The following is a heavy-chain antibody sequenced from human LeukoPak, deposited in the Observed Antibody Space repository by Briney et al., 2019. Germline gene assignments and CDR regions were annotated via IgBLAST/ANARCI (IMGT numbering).Heavy chain of an antibody. CDR2: FAHEDGQT. CDR1: RNTLHTLA. V-gene: IGHV1-24*01. D-gene: IGHD1-26*01. J-gene: IGHJ4*02. Sequence: ASVRVSSKPSRNTLHTLAIPFVRQTPGKGLDLMGGFAHEDGQTIYAQKFQGRVAVTEETSTDTAYMELSSLGSEDMAVYYCTTEGGRSYYLYWGQGTLVTVSS. CDR3: TTEGGRSYYLY.